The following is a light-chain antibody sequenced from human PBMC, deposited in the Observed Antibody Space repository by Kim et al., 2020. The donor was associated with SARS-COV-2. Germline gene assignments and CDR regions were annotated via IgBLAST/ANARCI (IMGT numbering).Light chain of an antibody. J-gene: IGLJ3*02. Sequence: QSALTQPRSVSGSPGQSVTISCTGTSSDVDGYNYVSWHQQHPGKAPKLMIYDVTKRPSGVPDRFSGSKSDNTASLTISGLQAEDEADYYCCSFAGNCWVFGGGTKLTVL. CDR1: SSDVDGYNY. CDR3: CSFAGNCWV. V-gene: IGLV2-11*01. CDR2: DVT.